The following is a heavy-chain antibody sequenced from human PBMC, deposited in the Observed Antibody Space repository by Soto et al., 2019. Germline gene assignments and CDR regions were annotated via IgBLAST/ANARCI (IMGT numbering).Heavy chain of an antibody. J-gene: IGHJ4*02. D-gene: IGHD2-21*01. CDR3: ARASCGDPCYYHIEY. V-gene: IGHV3-23*01. CDR2: ISGGGDIT. CDR1: GFTFNRHA. Sequence: EVQLLESGGGLVQPGGSLRLSCAASGFTFNRHAMNWVRRAPGKGLEWVSGISGGGDITYYADSVKGRFTIARDNSKNTLYLQMNSLRAEDTAVYYCARASCGDPCYYHIEYWGQGTLVTVSS.